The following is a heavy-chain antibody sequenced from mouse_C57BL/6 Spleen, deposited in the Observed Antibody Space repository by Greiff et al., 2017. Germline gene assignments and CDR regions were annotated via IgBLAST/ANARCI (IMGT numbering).Heavy chain of an antibody. Sequence: EVQLVESGGGLVKPGGSLKLSCAASGFTFSDYGMHWVRQAPERGLEWVAYISSGSSTIYYADTVKGRITISTDNANNTLFLQMTSLTSEDTAMYYCAKSNWGRYLDFGVWGTGTTVTVSS. D-gene: IGHD4-1*02. CDR2: ISSGSSTI. J-gene: IGHJ1*03. CDR1: GFTFSDYG. V-gene: IGHV5-17*01. CDR3: AKSNWGRYLDFGV.